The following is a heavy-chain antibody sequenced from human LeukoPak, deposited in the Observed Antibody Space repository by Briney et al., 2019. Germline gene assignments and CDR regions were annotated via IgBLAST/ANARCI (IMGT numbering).Heavy chain of an antibody. CDR2: IFYSGST. CDR3: ARVRMVRGEGKYDYFDY. D-gene: IGHD3-10*01. CDR1: GGSISTSSYY. V-gene: IGHV4-39*07. J-gene: IGHJ4*02. Sequence: ASETLSLTCTVSGGSISTSSYYWGWVRQPPGKGLEWIGNIFYSGSTYYSPSLKSRVTISLDTSRNQFSLKLNSVTAADTAVYYCARVRMVRGEGKYDYFDYWGQGTLVTVSS.